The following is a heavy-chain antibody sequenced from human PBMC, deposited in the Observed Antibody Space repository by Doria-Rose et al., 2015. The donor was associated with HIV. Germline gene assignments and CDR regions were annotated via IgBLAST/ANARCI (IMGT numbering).Heavy chain of an antibody. CDR1: GVSLSSPGMG. D-gene: IGHD6-13*01. CDR3: ARIKSSRWYHKYYFDF. J-gene: IGHJ4*02. V-gene: IGHV2-26*01. Sequence: QITLKESGPVLVKPTETLTLTCTVSGVSLSSPGMGVSWIRQPPGKALEWLANIFSDDERSYDTSLKSRLSISSWTSKSQVVLTMTDMDPVDTATYYCARIKSSRWYHKYYFDFWGQGTLVTVSA. CDR2: IFSDDER.